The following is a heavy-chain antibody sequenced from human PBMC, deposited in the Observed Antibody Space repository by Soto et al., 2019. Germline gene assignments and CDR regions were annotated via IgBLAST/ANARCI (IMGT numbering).Heavy chain of an antibody. D-gene: IGHD6-19*01. Sequence: GGSLRLSCTASGFTFGDYAMSWFRQAPGKGLEWVGFIRSKAYGGTTEYAASVKGRFTISRDDSKSIAYLQMNSLKTEDTAVYYCTRDAVDYYYYYMDVWGKGTTVTVSS. CDR1: GFTFGDYA. CDR3: TRDAVDYYYYYMDV. CDR2: IRSKAYGGTT. J-gene: IGHJ6*03. V-gene: IGHV3-49*03.